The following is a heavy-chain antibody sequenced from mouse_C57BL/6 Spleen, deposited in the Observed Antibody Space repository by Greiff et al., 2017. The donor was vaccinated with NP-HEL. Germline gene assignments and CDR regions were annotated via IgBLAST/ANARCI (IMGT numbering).Heavy chain of an antibody. CDR3: VRPDYDYGFDY. Sequence: EVLLVESGGGLVQPKASLKLSCAASGFSFNTYAMNWVRQAPGKGLEWVARISTKSNNYTSNYADSVKDRFTISRDNSESMLYLQMNNLKTEDTAMYYCVRPDYDYGFDYWGKGTTLTVSS. D-gene: IGHD2-4*01. V-gene: IGHV10-1*01. J-gene: IGHJ2*01. CDR2: ISTKSNNYTS. CDR1: GFSFNTYA.